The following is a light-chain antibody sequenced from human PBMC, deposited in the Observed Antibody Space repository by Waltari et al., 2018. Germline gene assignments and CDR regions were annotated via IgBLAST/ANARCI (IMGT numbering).Light chain of an antibody. CDR1: SSTIGSNY. V-gene: IGLV1-47*01. CDR2: RKE. J-gene: IGLJ3*02. CDR3: VAWDDSLSATV. Sequence: QSVLTQPPSASGTPGQRVTISCSGSSSTIGSNYVYWYQHLPGTAPKLLIYRKEPRPSGVPDRFSGSKSGTSASLAISELRSEDEADYYCVAWDDSLSATVFGGGTKLTVL.